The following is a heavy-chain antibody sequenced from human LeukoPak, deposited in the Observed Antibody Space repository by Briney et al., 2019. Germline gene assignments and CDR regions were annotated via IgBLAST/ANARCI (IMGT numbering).Heavy chain of an antibody. CDR2: ISGSGAHT. D-gene: IGHD3-9*01. J-gene: IGHJ4*02. V-gene: IGHV3-23*01. Sequence: GGSLRLSCIASGFIFSGDAMNWIRQVPGKGLEWVSAISGSGAHTFYADSVKGRFTVSGDNFNDTSYLQMNSLRVEDTAIYYCARDWFNDYWGQGTLVTVSS. CDR1: GFIFSGDA. CDR3: ARDWFNDY.